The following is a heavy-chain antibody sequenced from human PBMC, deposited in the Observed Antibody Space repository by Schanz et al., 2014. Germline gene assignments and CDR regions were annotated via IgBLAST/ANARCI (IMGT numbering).Heavy chain of an antibody. CDR1: GFTVNTNY. CDR3: ARDEGKDGYNLAFDV. D-gene: IGHD5-12*01. Sequence: EVQLVESGGGLLHPGGSLRLSCAVSGFTVNTNYMTWVRQAPGKGLECVSILYIRSTYYADSVKGRFTISRDNSKNMVFLQMNSLRVEDTAIYYCARDEGKDGYNLAFDVWGQGTLVTVSS. CDR2: LYIRST. V-gene: IGHV3-53*01. J-gene: IGHJ3*01.